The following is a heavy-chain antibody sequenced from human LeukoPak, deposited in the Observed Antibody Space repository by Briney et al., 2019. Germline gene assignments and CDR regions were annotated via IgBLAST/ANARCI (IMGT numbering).Heavy chain of an antibody. CDR3: AKGVPMAVFDY. J-gene: IGHJ4*02. V-gene: IGHV3-23*01. D-gene: IGHD3-10*01. CDR2: ISGSGGST. Sequence: VSAISGSGGSTYYADSVKGRFTISRDNSKNTLHLQMNSLRAEDTAVYYCAKGVPMAVFDYWGQGTLVTVSS.